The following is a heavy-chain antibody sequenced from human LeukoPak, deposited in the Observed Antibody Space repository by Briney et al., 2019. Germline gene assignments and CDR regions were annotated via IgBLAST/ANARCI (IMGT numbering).Heavy chain of an antibody. CDR2: ISSSSSYI. Sequence: GGSLRLSCAASGFTFSSYSMNWVRQAPGKGLEWVSSISSSSSYIYYADSMKGRFTISRDNAKNSLYLQMNSLRAEDTAVYYCARMWVGAGKPFYLDYWGQGTLVTVSS. J-gene: IGHJ4*02. D-gene: IGHD2-15*01. CDR1: GFTFSSYS. CDR3: ARMWVGAGKPFYLDY. V-gene: IGHV3-21*01.